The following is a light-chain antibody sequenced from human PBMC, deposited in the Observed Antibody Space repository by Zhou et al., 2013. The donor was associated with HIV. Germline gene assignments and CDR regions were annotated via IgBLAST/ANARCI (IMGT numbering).Light chain of an antibody. V-gene: IGKV3D-15*01. Sequence: EIVLTQSPATLSLSPGDRATLSCRATQSVSSSLAWYQQRPGQAPRLLIYGTSTRATGVPARFSGSGSGTDFTLTISSLQSEDFAIYYCQQYKNWPITFGQGTRLEIK. CDR3: QQYKNWPIT. CDR2: GTS. CDR1: QSVSSS. J-gene: IGKJ5*01.